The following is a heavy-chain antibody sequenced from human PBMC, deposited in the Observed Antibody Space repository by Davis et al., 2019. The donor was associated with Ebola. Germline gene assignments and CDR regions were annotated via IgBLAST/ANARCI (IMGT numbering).Heavy chain of an antibody. V-gene: IGHV7-4-1*02. CDR2: INTNTGNP. CDR1: PYIFTTYP. J-gene: IGHJ6*02. CDR3: ARDRHYCGMDV. Sequence: ASVPVSCKASPYIFTTYPMNRVRQPPAQELEWMGWINTNTGNPTYAQGFTGRFVFSLDTSVSTTYLQISSLKAEDAAVYYCARDRHYCGMDVWGQGTTVTVSS.